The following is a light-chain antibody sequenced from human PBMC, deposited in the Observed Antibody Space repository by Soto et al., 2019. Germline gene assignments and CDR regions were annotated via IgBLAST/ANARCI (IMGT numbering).Light chain of an antibody. Sequence: EIVMTQSPATLSVSPGERATLSCRASPSVSSNLAWYQQKPGQAPRLLIYGASTRATGIPARFSGSGSGTAFTLAISSLQSEDFAVYYCQQYNNSPTYNFGQGTKLEIK. CDR2: GAS. J-gene: IGKJ2*01. CDR3: QQYNNSPTYN. V-gene: IGKV3-15*01. CDR1: PSVSSN.